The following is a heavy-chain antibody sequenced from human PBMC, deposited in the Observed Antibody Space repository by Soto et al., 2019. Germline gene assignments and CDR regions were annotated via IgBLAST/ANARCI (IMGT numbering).Heavy chain of an antibody. CDR3: ARGIGARSTSWVYYYYYGMDV. CDR1: GGSISSGGYY. J-gene: IGHJ6*02. V-gene: IGHV4-31*03. D-gene: IGHD2-2*01. CDR2: IYYSGST. Sequence: SETLSLTCTVSGGSISSGGYYWSWIRQHPGKGLEWIGYIYYSGSTYYNPSLKSRVTISVDTSKNQFSLKLSSVTAADTAVYYCARGIGARSTSWVYYYYYGMDVWGQGTTVTVSS.